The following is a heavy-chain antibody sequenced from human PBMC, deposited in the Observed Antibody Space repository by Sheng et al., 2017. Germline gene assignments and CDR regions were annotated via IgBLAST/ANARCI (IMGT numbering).Heavy chain of an antibody. V-gene: IGHV3-23*01. D-gene: IGHD6-19*01. J-gene: IGHJ4*01. Sequence: EVQLLESGGGLVQPGGSLRLSCTASGFTFLNYALTWVRQAPGKGLEWVSSISFYGGRINYADSVKGRFTISRDNSKKMVFLQMSSLGVEDTAIYYCTNHLAVVGRELLYFDSRGQGTLVTVSS. CDR2: ISFYGGRI. CDR1: GFTFLNYA. CDR3: TNHLAVVGRELLYFDS.